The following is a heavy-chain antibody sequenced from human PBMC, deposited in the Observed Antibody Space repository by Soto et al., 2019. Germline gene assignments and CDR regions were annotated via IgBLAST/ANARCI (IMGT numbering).Heavy chain of an antibody. CDR1: GFTFSSYA. Sequence: GGSLRLSCAASGFTFSSYAMSWVRQAPGKGLEWVSAISGSGGSTYYADSVKGRFTISRDNSKNTLYLQMNSLRAEDTAVYSFAKLSQLVPFDWFDPWGQGTLVTVSS. D-gene: IGHD6-6*01. CDR3: AKLSQLVPFDWFDP. J-gene: IGHJ5*02. V-gene: IGHV3-23*01. CDR2: ISGSGGST.